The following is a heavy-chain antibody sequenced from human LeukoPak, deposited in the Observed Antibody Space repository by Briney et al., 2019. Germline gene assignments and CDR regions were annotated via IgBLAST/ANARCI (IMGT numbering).Heavy chain of an antibody. D-gene: IGHD6-13*01. CDR1: GYSISSGYD. CDR3: ARAEYSSSWDEGYFDY. Sequence: SETLSLTCTVSGYSISSGYDWGWIRQPPGKGLEWIGSIYHSGSTYYNPSLKSRVTISVDTSKNQFSLKLSSVTAADTAVYYCARAEYSSSWDEGYFDYWGQGTLVTVSS. CDR2: IYHSGST. J-gene: IGHJ4*02. V-gene: IGHV4-38-2*02.